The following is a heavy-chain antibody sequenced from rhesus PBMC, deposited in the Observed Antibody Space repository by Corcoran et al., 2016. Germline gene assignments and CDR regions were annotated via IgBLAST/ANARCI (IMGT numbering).Heavy chain of an antibody. V-gene: IGHV4-143*01. CDR3: ASESFDV. J-gene: IGHJ5-1*01. Sequence: QVQLQESGPGLVKPSETLSLTCTFSGGSISDYYYRSWLRQPPGKGREWNGGIYGNRASTYYNPYLESRVSISKDTSKNPFTLKLSSVTAADSAVYYCASESFDVWGPGVLVTVSS. CDR2: IYGNRAST. CDR1: GGSISDYYY.